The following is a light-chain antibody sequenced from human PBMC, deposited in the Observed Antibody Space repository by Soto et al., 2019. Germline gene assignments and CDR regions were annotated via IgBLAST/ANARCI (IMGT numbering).Light chain of an antibody. Sequence: EIVLTQSPATLSLSPGERATLSCRASQSISSYLAWYQQKPGQAPRLLIYDASNRATGIPAWFSGSGSGTDFTITISSLEPEDFAVYYCQYRSNWLWTFGQGTKVEIK. J-gene: IGKJ1*01. CDR3: QYRSNWLWT. CDR1: QSISSY. V-gene: IGKV3-11*01. CDR2: DAS.